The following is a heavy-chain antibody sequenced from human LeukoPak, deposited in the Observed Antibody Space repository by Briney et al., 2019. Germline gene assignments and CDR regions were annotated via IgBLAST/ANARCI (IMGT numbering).Heavy chain of an antibody. V-gene: IGHV1-18*01. CDR1: GCTFTAYY. Sequence: GASVKVSCKASGCTFTAYYIHWVRQAPGQGLEWMGWISAYNGNTNYAQKLQGRVTMTTDTSTSTAYMELRSLRSDDTAVYYCARDVGYYDSSGCYFPGDYWGQGTLVTVSS. CDR2: ISAYNGNT. D-gene: IGHD3-22*01. CDR3: ARDVGYYDSSGCYFPGDY. J-gene: IGHJ4*02.